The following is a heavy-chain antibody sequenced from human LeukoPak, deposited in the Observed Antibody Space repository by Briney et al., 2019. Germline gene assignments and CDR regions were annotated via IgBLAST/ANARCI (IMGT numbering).Heavy chain of an antibody. J-gene: IGHJ4*02. Sequence: GGSLRLSCAASGFNFSNYAMSWVRQAPGKGLEWVSAITGSGGNTYYADSVKGRFTISRDNSKNTVFLQMNSLRAEDTAVYYCAKWGDYDVLTGYYVSDYWGQGTLVTISS. D-gene: IGHD3-9*01. CDR1: GFNFSNYA. V-gene: IGHV3-23*01. CDR2: ITGSGGNT. CDR3: AKWGDYDVLTGYYVSDY.